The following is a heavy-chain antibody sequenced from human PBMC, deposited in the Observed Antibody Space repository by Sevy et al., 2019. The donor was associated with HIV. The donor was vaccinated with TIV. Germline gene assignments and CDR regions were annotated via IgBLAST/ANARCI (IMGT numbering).Heavy chain of an antibody. CDR3: ARPRANYVDHYFFYAMDV. V-gene: IGHV3-30-3*01. Sequence: QLGGSLRLSCAASGFAFSNYYAMHWVRQAPGKGLEWVALISYDGSDTYYADSVKGRFTVSRDNFKNTLFLQMNSLTTEDTAVYYCARPRANYVDHYFFYAMDVWGQGTTVTVSS. CDR1: GFAFSNYYA. D-gene: IGHD4-17*01. CDR2: ISYDGSDT. J-gene: IGHJ6*02.